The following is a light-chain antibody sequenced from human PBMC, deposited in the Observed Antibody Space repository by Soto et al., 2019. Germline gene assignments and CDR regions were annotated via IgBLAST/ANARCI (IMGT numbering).Light chain of an antibody. J-gene: IGKJ1*01. CDR1: QSVSIN. V-gene: IGKV3-15*01. CDR3: HQYNNWPRT. Sequence: EIVMTQSPATLSVSPGERATLSCRASQSVSINLAWYQQKPGQAPRLLIYGASTRATGIPARFSGSGSGTEFTLTISSLQSEDFAFYYCHQYNNWPRTFGQGTK. CDR2: GAS.